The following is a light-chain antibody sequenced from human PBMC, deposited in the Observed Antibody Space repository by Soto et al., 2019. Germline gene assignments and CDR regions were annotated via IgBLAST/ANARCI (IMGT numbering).Light chain of an antibody. J-gene: IGLJ2*01. CDR1: SSDVGAYNS. Sequence: QSVLTQPPSASGSPGQSVTISCTGTSSDVGAYNSVSWYQHYPGKAPKLLIYEVNKRPSGVPDRFSGSKSGNTASLTVSGLQAEEEADYYGSSYAGATNLVFGGGTKLTVL. CDR3: SSYAGATNLV. CDR2: EVN. V-gene: IGLV2-8*01.